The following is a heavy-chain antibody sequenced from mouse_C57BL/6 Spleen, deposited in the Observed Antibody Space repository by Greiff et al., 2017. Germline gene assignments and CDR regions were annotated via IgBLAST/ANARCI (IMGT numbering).Heavy chain of an antibody. CDR2: IYPRSGNT. Sequence: VQLQQSGAELARPGASVKLSCKASGYTFTSYGISWVKQRTGQGLEWIGEIYPRSGNTYYNEKFKGKATLTADKSSSTAYMELRSLTSEDSAVYFCARSSDYDLYYAMDYWGQGTSVTVSS. D-gene: IGHD2-4*01. CDR1: GYTFTSYG. V-gene: IGHV1-81*01. J-gene: IGHJ4*01. CDR3: ARSSDYDLYYAMDY.